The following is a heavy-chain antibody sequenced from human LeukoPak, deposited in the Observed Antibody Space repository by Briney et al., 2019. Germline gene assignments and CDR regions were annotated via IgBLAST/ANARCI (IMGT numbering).Heavy chain of an antibody. CDR1: GFTFSIYA. Sequence: GGSLRLSCAASGFTFSIYAMSWVRQAPGKGLEWVSAISGSGDSTYYADSVKGRFTISRDNSKNTLYLQMSSLRAEDTAVYYCAKDGTRVGYGMDVWGQGTTVTVSS. J-gene: IGHJ6*02. D-gene: IGHD6-13*01. CDR2: ISGSGDST. CDR3: AKDGTRVGYGMDV. V-gene: IGHV3-23*01.